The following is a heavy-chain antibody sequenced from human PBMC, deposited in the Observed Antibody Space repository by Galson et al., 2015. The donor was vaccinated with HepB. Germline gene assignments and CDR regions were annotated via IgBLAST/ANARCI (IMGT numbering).Heavy chain of an antibody. Sequence: SLRLSCAASGFTFTNYVMSWVRRAPGKGLEWVSAIAGSGSNTYYADSVKGRFTISRDNSKNTLYLQMNSLRAEDTAIYYCAKDERFRSSANCYFGHWGQGTLVTVSS. D-gene: IGHD2-2*01. CDR1: GFTFTNYV. CDR2: IAGSGSNT. V-gene: IGHV3-23*01. J-gene: IGHJ4*02. CDR3: AKDERFRSSANCYFGH.